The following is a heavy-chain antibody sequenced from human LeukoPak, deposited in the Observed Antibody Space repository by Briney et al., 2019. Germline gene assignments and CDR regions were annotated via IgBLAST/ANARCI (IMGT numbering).Heavy chain of an antibody. Sequence: PSETLSLTCAVYGGSFSGYYWSWVGQPPGKGVEGIGEINHSGSTNYTPSLKRRVTISVDTSKNQFSLKLSSVTAADTAVYYCARGRDYGDYVSDFDYWGQGTLVTVSS. V-gene: IGHV4-34*01. CDR1: GGSFSGYY. J-gene: IGHJ4*02. CDR2: INHSGST. D-gene: IGHD4-17*01. CDR3: ARGRDYGDYVSDFDY.